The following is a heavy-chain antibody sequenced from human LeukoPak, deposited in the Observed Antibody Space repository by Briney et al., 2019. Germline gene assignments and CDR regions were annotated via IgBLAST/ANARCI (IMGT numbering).Heavy chain of an antibody. D-gene: IGHD2-2*01. CDR3: AKDYCSSTSCNPGDYYYYYMDV. Sequence: AGGSLRLSCAASGFTFSSYGMHWVRQAPGKGLEWVAFIRYDGSNKYYADSVKGRFTISRDNSKNTLYLQMNSLRAEDTAVYYCAKDYCSSTSCNPGDYYYYYMDVWGKGTTVTVSS. J-gene: IGHJ6*03. CDR2: IRYDGSNK. V-gene: IGHV3-30*02. CDR1: GFTFSSYG.